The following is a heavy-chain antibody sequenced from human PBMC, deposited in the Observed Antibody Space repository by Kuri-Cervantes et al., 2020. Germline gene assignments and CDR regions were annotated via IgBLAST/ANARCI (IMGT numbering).Heavy chain of an antibody. D-gene: IGHD3-10*01. CDR2: ISYDGSNK. CDR1: GFTFSSYA. CDR3: ARSNYGSGSSEFDY. V-gene: IGHV3-30-3*01. Sequence: GESLKISCAASGFTFSSYAMHWVRQAPGKGLEWVAVISYDGSNKYYADSVKGRFTISRDNSKNTLYLQMNSLRAEDTAVYYCARSNYGSGSSEFDYWGQGTRVTVSS. J-gene: IGHJ4*02.